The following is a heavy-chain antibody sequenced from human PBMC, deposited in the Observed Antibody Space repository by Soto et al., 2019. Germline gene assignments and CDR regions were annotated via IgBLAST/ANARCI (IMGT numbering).Heavy chain of an antibody. D-gene: IGHD1-1*01. Sequence: SETLSLARRVGGGSISSCYWYQIRQPPGKGLEWIGYIYYSGSTNYNPSLKSRVTISVDTSKNQFSLKLSSVTAADTAVYYCARRYGYSFDYWGQGTQVTVSS. J-gene: IGHJ4*02. V-gene: IGHV4-59*08. CDR3: ARRYGYSFDY. CDR2: IYYSGST. CDR1: GGSISSCY.